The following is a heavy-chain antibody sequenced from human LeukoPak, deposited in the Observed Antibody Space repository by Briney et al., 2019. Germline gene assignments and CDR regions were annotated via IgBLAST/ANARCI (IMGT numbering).Heavy chain of an antibody. CDR3: AREAHDSSGYYYGGFDY. D-gene: IGHD3-22*01. V-gene: IGHV4-59*01. Sequence: SETLSLTCTVSGDSISSYYWSWIRQPPGKGLEWIGYIYYSGTTNYNPSLKSRVTISVDTSKNHFSLKLDSVTAADTAVYYCAREAHDSSGYYYGGFDYWGQGTLVTVSS. CDR1: GDSISSYY. CDR2: IYYSGTT. J-gene: IGHJ4*02.